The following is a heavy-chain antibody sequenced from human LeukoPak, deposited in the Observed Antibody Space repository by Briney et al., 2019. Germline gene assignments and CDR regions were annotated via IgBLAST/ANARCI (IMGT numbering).Heavy chain of an antibody. CDR1: GFTFSSYE. D-gene: IGHD5-12*01. CDR3: ARDVGKSGYGDY. CDR2: ISSSGDTI. J-gene: IGHJ4*02. V-gene: IGHV3-48*03. Sequence: PGGSLRLSCAASGFTFSSYEMNWVRQAPGRGPQWVSYISSSGDTIYYADSVKSRFTTSRDNAKNSLYLQMNSLRAEDTAIYYCARDVGKSGYGDYWGRETLVTVSS.